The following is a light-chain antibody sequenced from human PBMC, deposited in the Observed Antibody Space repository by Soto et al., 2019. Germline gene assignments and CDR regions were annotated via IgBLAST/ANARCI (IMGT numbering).Light chain of an antibody. CDR2: DAS. CDR1: QSISSS. J-gene: IGKJ1*01. V-gene: IGKV3-11*01. Sequence: EIVLTQSPATLSLSPGERATLSCRASQSISSSLAWYQQKPGQAPRLLIYDASSRATGIPARFSGSGSGTGFTLTISSLEPEDFAVYYCQQRGNWPRTFGQGTKV. CDR3: QQRGNWPRT.